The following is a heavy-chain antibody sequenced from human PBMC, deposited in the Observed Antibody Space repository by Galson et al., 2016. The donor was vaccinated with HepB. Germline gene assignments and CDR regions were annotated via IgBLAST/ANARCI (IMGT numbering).Heavy chain of an antibody. D-gene: IGHD2-21*01. CDR1: GGSISSVDYY. CDR3: ARSPVKIMWSKEGYGMDV. CDR2: IYYSGKI. Sequence: TLSLTCSVSGGSISSVDYYWNWIRQPPGKGLEWVGYIYYSGKIYYNPALKNRLTTSMDTSKNQFSLKVTSVTAADTAVYFCARSPVKIMWSKEGYGMDVWGKGTTVTVSS. J-gene: IGHJ6*04. V-gene: IGHV4-30-4*01.